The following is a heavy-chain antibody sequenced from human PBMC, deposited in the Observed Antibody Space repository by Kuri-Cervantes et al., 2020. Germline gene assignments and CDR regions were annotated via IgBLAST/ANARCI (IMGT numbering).Heavy chain of an antibody. D-gene: IGHD2-2*01. V-gene: IGHV4-34*01. CDR1: GGSFSGYY. CDR3: ARVEPIFCSSTSCYVRD. J-gene: IGHJ4*02. Sequence: SQTLSLTCAVYGGSFSGYYCNWIRQPPGKGLEWIGEINHSGTTNYNPSLRSRVTISVDTSKNQLSLKLSSVTAADTAVYYCARVEPIFCSSTSCYVRDWGQGTLVTVSS. CDR2: INHSGTT.